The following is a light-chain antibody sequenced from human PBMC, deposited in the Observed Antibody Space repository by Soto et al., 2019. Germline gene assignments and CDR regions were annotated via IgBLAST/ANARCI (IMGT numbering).Light chain of an antibody. Sequence: EIVLTQSPGTLSLSPGERATLSCRASQSVSSSYLAWYQQKPGQAPRLLIYGASIRATGIPARFSGSGSGTEFTLTISSLQSEDFAVYYCQQYNNWPPWTFGQGTKVEI. CDR3: QQYNNWPPWT. CDR1: QSVSSSY. J-gene: IGKJ1*01. CDR2: GAS. V-gene: IGKV3D-15*01.